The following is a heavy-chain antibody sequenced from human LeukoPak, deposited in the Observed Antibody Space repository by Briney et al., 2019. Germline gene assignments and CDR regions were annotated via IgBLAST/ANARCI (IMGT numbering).Heavy chain of an antibody. Sequence: SGGSLRLSCTASGFTFSSYGMSWVRQAPGKGLEWVSAISGSGDTTYYADSVKGRFTISRDNSKNTLSLQMNSLRAEDTAVYYCAKPEWAGTPINYYFDYWGQGTLVTVSS. D-gene: IGHD6-19*01. V-gene: IGHV3-23*01. CDR1: GFTFSSYG. CDR2: ISGSGDTT. J-gene: IGHJ4*02. CDR3: AKPEWAGTPINYYFDY.